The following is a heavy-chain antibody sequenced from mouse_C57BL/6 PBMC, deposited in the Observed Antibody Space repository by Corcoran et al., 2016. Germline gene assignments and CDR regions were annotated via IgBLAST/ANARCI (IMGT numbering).Heavy chain of an antibody. V-gene: IGHV1-76*01. J-gene: IGHJ2*01. CDR1: GYTFTDYY. D-gene: IGHD1-1*02. Sequence: QVQLKQSGAELVRPGASVKLSCKASGYTFTDYYINWVKQRPGQGLEWIARIYPGSGNTYYNEKFKGKATLTAEKSSSTAYMQLSSLTSEDSAVYFCAREDYLFDYWGQGTTLTVSS. CDR3: AREDYLFDY. CDR2: IYPGSGNT.